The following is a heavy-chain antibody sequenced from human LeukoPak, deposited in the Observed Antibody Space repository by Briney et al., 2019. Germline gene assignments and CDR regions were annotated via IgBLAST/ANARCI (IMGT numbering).Heavy chain of an antibody. CDR3: ARDRTKPGGSGTPTPPGNY. CDR2: IYYSGST. D-gene: IGHD3-10*01. J-gene: IGHJ4*02. Sequence: PSETLSLTCTVSGGSISSSSYYWGWIRQPPGKGLEWIGSIYYSGSTYYNPSLKSRVTISVDTSKNQFSLKLSSVTAADTAVYYCARDRTKPGGSGTPTPPGNYWGQGTLVTVSS. V-gene: IGHV4-39*02. CDR1: GGSISSSSYY.